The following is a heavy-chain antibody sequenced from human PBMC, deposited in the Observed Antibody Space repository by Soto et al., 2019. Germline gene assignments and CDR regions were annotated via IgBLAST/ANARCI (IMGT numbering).Heavy chain of an antibody. CDR3: ARGNQLVVDH. CDR2: IYYSGST. CDR1: GGSISSYY. V-gene: IGHV4-59*01. Sequence: QVQLQESGPGLVKPSETLSLTCTVSGGSISSYYWSWIRQPPGKGLEWIGYIYYSGSTNYNPSLKSRVTISVDTSKNQFSLKLSSVNAADTAVYYCARGNQLVVDHWGQGTLVTVSS. J-gene: IGHJ4*02. D-gene: IGHD6-13*01.